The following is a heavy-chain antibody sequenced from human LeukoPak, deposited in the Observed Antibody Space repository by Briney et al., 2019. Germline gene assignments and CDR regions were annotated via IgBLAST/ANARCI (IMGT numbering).Heavy chain of an antibody. CDR1: GYTFTSYG. CDR2: ISAYNGNT. D-gene: IGHD2-2*01. J-gene: IGHJ6*02. Sequence: RASVKVSCKASGYTFTSYGISWVRQAPGQGLEWMGWISAYNGNTNYAQKLQGRVTMTTDTSTSAAYMELRSLRSDDTAVYYCARESYCSSTSCYSDYYYYGMDVWGQGTTVTVSS. V-gene: IGHV1-18*01. CDR3: ARESYCSSTSCYSDYYYYGMDV.